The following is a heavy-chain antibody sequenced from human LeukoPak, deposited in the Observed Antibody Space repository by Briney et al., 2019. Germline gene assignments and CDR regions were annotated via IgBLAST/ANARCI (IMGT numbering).Heavy chain of an antibody. Sequence: ASVKVSCKASGYTFTSFDINWVRQATGQGLEWMGWMNPNSGDTGYAQKFQGRVTMTRDTSTSTAYMELSRLRFEDTAVYYCARAPRQLSYYYGVDVWGQGTTVTVSS. D-gene: IGHD5-18*01. J-gene: IGHJ6*02. V-gene: IGHV1-8*01. CDR2: MNPNSGDT. CDR1: GYTFTSFD. CDR3: ARAPRQLSYYYGVDV.